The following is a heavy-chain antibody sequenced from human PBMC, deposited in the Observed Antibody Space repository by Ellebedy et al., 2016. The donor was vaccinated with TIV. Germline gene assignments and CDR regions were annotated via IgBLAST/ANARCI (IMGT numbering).Heavy chain of an antibody. CDR3: ALAAVTTHVWFDP. CDR2: IYHSGST. V-gene: IGHV4-4*02. CDR1: GCSISSSNW. J-gene: IGHJ5*02. D-gene: IGHD4-17*01. Sequence: MPSETLSLTCAVSGCSISSSNWWRWVRQPPGKGLEWIGEIYHSGSTNYNPSLKIRVTISIDKSKNQFSLKLSSVTAADTAVYYCALAAVTTHVWFDPWGQGTLVTVSS.